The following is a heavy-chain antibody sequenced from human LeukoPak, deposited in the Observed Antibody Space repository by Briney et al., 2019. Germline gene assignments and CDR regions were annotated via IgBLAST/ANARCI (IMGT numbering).Heavy chain of an antibody. J-gene: IGHJ6*03. CDR1: GYTFTSYG. CDR3: ARRTGTTHYYYYMDV. V-gene: IGHV1-18*01. D-gene: IGHD1-7*01. Sequence: ASVKVSCKASGYTFTSYGISWVRQAPGQGLEWMGWISAYTGSTNYAQRFQGRVTMTTDTSTSTAYMELRSLRSDDTAVYYRARRTGTTHYYYYMDVWGKGTTVTVSS. CDR2: ISAYTGST.